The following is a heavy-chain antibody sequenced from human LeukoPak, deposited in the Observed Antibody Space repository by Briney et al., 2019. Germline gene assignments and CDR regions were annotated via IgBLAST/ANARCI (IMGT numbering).Heavy chain of an antibody. V-gene: IGHV3-11*05. D-gene: IGHD1-20*01. CDR3: ARAITGPPSY. CDR2: ISSSSSYT. CDR1: GFTFSDYY. J-gene: IGHJ4*02. Sequence: PGGSLRLSWAASGFTFSDYYMSWIRQAPGKGLEWVSYISSSSSYTNYVDSVKGRFTISRDNAKNSLYLQMNSLRAEHTAVYYCARAITGPPSYWGQGTLVTVSS.